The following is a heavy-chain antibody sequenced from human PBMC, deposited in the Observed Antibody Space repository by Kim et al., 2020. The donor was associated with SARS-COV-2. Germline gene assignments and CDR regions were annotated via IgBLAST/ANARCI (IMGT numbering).Heavy chain of an antibody. CDR2: ISGTSTYI. CDR1: GFTFSSYS. Sequence: GGSLRLSCAASGFTFSSYSMNWVRQAPGKGLEWVSSISGTSTYIYYADSVKGRFTISRDNTKNSLYLQMNSLRADDTAVYYCARAERLWVATEYWGQGTLVTVSS. D-gene: IGHD5-12*01. CDR3: ARAERLWVATEY. V-gene: IGHV3-21*06. J-gene: IGHJ4*02.